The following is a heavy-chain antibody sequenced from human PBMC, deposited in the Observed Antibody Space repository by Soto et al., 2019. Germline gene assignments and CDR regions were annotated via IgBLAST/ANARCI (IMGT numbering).Heavy chain of an antibody. J-gene: IGHJ5*02. D-gene: IGHD3-10*01. CDR1: GHTLTEFS. V-gene: IGHV1-24*01. Sequence: ASVKVSCKISGHTLTEFSIHWVRQAPGKGLEWMGGFDPEGGEAIYAQKWHGRVTVTEDTATDTAYMELSGLKSDDTAVYYCAKRNASGQRGNWFDPWGQGTLVTVSS. CDR2: FDPEGGEA. CDR3: AKRNASGQRGNWFDP.